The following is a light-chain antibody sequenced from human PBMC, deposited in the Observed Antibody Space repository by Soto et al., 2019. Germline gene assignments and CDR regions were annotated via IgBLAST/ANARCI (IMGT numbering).Light chain of an antibody. V-gene: IGLV2-11*01. CDR2: DVS. CDR1: SSDVGGYNY. J-gene: IGLJ1*01. CDR3: CSYAGSYTYV. Sequence: QSALTQPRSVSGSPGQSVTISCTGTSSDVGGYNYVSWYQQHPDKAPKVMIYDVSKRPSGVPDRFSGSKSGNTASLTISGLQAEDEADYYCCSYAGSYTYVFXSGTKVTVL.